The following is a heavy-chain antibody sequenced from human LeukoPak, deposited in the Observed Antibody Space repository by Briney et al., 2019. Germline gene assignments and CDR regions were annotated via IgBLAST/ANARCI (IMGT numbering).Heavy chain of an antibody. J-gene: IGHJ6*02. CDR2: IRSNGGST. Sequence: PGGSLRLSCAASGFTFSSYAMHWVRQAPGKGLEYVSAIRSNGGSTYYANSVKGRFTISRDNSKNTLYLQMGSLRAEDMAVYYCARDLYDILTGYYPEYYYYYGMDVWGQGTTVTVSS. V-gene: IGHV3-64*01. D-gene: IGHD3-9*01. CDR1: GFTFSSYA. CDR3: ARDLYDILTGYYPEYYYYYGMDV.